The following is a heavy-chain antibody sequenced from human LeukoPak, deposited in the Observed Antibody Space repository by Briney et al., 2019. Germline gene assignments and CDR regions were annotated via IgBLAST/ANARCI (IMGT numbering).Heavy chain of an antibody. D-gene: IGHD6-19*01. V-gene: IGHV4-34*01. CDR2: INHSGIT. Sequence: SDTLSLTCAVFGGSFSDYYWSWIRQPPGKGLEWIGEINHSGITNYNPSLKSRVTISADTSKNQFSLKLSSVTAADTSVYYCASDTVAGTGWGQGTLVTVSS. CDR3: ASDTVAGTG. CDR1: GGSFSDYY. J-gene: IGHJ4*02.